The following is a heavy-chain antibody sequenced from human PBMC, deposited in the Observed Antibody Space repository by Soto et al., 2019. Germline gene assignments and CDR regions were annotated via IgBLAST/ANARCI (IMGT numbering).Heavy chain of an antibody. CDR1: GFSLSTTGVG. CDR2: IYWDNDK. V-gene: IGHV2-5*02. Sequence: QITLKESGPTLVKPTQTLTLTCSFSGFSLSTTGVGVGWIRQSPGKALEWLAIIYWDNDKRYSPSLKSRVTITKDTSKNQVVIPVTNMDPVDTGTYYCARSLWFGELHWGQGALVTVSS. J-gene: IGHJ4*02. D-gene: IGHD3-10*01. CDR3: ARSLWFGELH.